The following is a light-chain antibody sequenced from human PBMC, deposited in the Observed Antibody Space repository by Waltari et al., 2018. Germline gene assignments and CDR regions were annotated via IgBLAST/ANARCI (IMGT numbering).Light chain of an antibody. CDR1: SSDVGGYNY. CDR3: SSYAGSQNYV. J-gene: IGLJ1*01. CDR2: EVS. V-gene: IGLV2-8*01. Sequence: QSALTQPPSASGSPGQSVTISCTGTSSDVGGYNYVSWYQQHPGKAPKLMIYEVSQRPHGVPDRFSGSKSGNTASLTVSGLQAEDEADYYCSSYAGSQNYVFGTGTTVTVL.